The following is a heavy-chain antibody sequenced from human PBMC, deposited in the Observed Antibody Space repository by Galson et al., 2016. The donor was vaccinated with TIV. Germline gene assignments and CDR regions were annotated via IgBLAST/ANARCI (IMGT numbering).Heavy chain of an antibody. CDR1: GFTVSSKY. J-gene: IGHJ4*02. CDR3: ARTTGAGVAARVLFDF. V-gene: IGHV3-53*01. D-gene: IGHD6-6*01. CDR2: IYSDGST. Sequence: SLRLSCAASGFTVSSKYMSWVRQAPGKGLEWVSLIYSDGSTYYADSVKGRFTISRDNSKNTVYLQMNSLRAEDTAVYYCARTTGAGVAARVLFDFWGQGTLVTVSS.